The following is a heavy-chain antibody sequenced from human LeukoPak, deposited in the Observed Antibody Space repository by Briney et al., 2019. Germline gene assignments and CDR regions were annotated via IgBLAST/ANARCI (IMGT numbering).Heavy chain of an antibody. Sequence: SQTLSLTCTVSGGSISSGSYYWSWIRQPAGKGLEWIGRIYTSGSTNYNPSLKSRVTISVDTSKNQFSLKLSSVTAADTAVYYCARHPDDYVWGSYRPNWFDPWGQGTLVTVSS. CDR2: IYTSGST. CDR3: ARHPDDYVWGSYRPNWFDP. CDR1: GGSISSGSYY. V-gene: IGHV4-61*02. J-gene: IGHJ5*02. D-gene: IGHD3-16*02.